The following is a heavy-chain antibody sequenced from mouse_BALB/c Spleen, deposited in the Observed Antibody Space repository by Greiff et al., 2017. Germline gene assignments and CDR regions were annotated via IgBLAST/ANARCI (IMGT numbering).Heavy chain of an antibody. CDR1: GFTFSSYA. CDR3: ARGDYDYPWFAY. Sequence: EVKLVESGGGLVKPGGSLKLSCAASGFTFSSYAMSWVRQTPEKRLEWVASISSGGSTYYPDSVKGRFTISRDNARNILYLQMSSLRSEDTAMYYCARGDYDYPWFAYWGQGTLVTVSA. V-gene: IGHV5-6-5*01. D-gene: IGHD2-4*01. J-gene: IGHJ3*01. CDR2: ISSGGST.